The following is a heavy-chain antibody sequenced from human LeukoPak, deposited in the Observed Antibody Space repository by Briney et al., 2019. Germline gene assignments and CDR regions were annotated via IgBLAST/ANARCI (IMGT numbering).Heavy chain of an antibody. V-gene: IGHV3-74*01. CDR1: GFTFSSHW. J-gene: IGHJ3*02. D-gene: IGHD2-8*01. Sequence: GGSLRLSCAASGFTFSSHWMHWVRQAPGKGLVWVTRISSDGSSTRYADSVKGRFTISRDNAKSSLWLQMNSLRAEDTAVYYCARATNGRFDIWGQGTMVTVSS. CDR2: ISSDGSST. CDR3: ARATNGRFDI.